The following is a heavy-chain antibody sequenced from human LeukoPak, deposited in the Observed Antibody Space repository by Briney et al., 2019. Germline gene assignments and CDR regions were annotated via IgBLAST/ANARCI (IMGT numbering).Heavy chain of an antibody. J-gene: IGHJ4*02. CDR3: ATDRPNCTNGVCYPGPFDY. Sequence: ASVKVSCKASGYTLTELSMHWVRQAPGKGLEWMGGFDPEDGETIYAQKFQGRVTMTEDTSTDTAYMELSSLRSEDTAVYYCATDRPNCTNGVCYPGPFDYWGQGTLVTVSS. D-gene: IGHD2-8*01. CDR2: FDPEDGET. V-gene: IGHV1-24*01. CDR1: GYTLTELS.